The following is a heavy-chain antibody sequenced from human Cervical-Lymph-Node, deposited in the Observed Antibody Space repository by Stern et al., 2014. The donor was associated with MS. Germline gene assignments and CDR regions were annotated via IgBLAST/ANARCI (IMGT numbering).Heavy chain of an antibody. CDR3: ARMDTAFLMPFDY. J-gene: IGHJ4*02. CDR2: VHPGDSGT. D-gene: IGHD5-18*01. V-gene: IGHV5-51*01. CDR1: GYSFTNFW. Sequence: EVQLVQSGAEVKKPGEYLKISCKASGYSFTNFWSGWVRQTPGNGLEWMGTVHPGDSGTRYSPTFQGHVTISADKSITTAYLQWSSLKASDTAMYYCARMDTAFLMPFDYWGQGTLVTVSS.